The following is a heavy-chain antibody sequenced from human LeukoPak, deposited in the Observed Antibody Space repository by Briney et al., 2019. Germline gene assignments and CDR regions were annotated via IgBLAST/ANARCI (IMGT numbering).Heavy chain of an antibody. D-gene: IGHD2-2*02. V-gene: IGHV3-53*04. CDR2: FYPSGTT. CDR1: GFTVSSNY. CDR3: ATVPRSSCCYTFDY. Sequence: GGALRLSCAASGFTVSSNYMAWVRQPPGKGLEWVSVFYPSGTTHYADSVKGRFTVSRHDSRNTLYLQMNSLRVEDTAVYYCATVPRSSCCYTFDYWGQGTLVTVSS. J-gene: IGHJ4*02.